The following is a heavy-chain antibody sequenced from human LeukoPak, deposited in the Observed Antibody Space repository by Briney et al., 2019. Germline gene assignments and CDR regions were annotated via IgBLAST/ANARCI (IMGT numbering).Heavy chain of an antibody. CDR1: GFIFRNYA. CDR3: AKRTVGEGPPFDY. D-gene: IGHD3-16*01. CDR2: VSGVGGST. J-gene: IGHJ4*02. Sequence: PGGSPRLSCAASGFIFRNYAMTWVRQAPGKGLEWVSAVSGVGGSTYYADSVKGRFTISRDNSKSTLYLQMNSLSAEDTAVYYCAKRTVGEGPPFDYWGQGTLVTVSS. V-gene: IGHV3-23*01.